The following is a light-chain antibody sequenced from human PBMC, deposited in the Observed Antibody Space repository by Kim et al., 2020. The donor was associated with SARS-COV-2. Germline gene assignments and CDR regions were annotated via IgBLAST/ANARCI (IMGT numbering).Light chain of an antibody. Sequence: EIVLTQSPGTLSLSPGERAPLSCRASQSVSGNSLAWYQQKPGQAPRLLIYSASTRATGIPGRFSGSGSGTDFTLTINTLEPEDFAVYYCQQLGDSPRTFGQGTKVEI. J-gene: IGKJ1*01. CDR2: SAS. V-gene: IGKV3-20*01. CDR3: QQLGDSPRT. CDR1: QSVSGNS.